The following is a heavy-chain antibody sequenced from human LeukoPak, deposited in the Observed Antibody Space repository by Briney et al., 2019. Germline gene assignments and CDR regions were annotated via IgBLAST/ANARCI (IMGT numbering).Heavy chain of an antibody. CDR2: INPNSGGT. V-gene: IGHV1-2*02. Sequence: ASVKVSCKASGYTFTGYYMHWVRQAPGQGLEWMGWINPNSGGTNYAQKFQGRVTMTRDTSISTAYMELSRLRSDDTAVYYCARFERRTVTKLGDPPLDYWGQGTLVTVSP. J-gene: IGHJ4*02. CDR1: GYTFTGYY. CDR3: ARFERRTVTKLGDPPLDY. D-gene: IGHD4-17*01.